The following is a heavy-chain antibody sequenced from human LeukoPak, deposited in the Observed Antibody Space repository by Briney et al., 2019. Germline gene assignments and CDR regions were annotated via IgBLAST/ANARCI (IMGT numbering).Heavy chain of an antibody. CDR3: ARGIIVVVPAAIQTGAFDI. CDR1: GGTFSSYA. D-gene: IGHD2-2*02. CDR2: IIPIFGTA. J-gene: IGHJ3*02. V-gene: IGHV1-69*13. Sequence: SVKVSCKASGGTFSSYAISWVRQAPGQGLEWMGGIIPIFGTANYAQKFQGRVTITADESTSTAYMELSSLRSEDTAVYYCARGIIVVVPAAIQTGAFDIWGQGTMVTVSS.